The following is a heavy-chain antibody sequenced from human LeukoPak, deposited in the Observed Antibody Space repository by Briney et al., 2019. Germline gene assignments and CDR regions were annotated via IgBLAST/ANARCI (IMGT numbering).Heavy chain of an antibody. V-gene: IGHV3-23*01. Sequence: GGSLRPSCAASGFTFSSYAMSWVRQAPGKGLEWVSAISGSGGSTYYADSVKGRFTISRGNSKNTLYLQMNSLRAEDTAVYYCAKGRGGSCYDCWGQGTLVTVSS. CDR1: GFTFSSYA. CDR2: ISGSGGST. D-gene: IGHD2-15*01. CDR3: AKGRGGSCYDC. J-gene: IGHJ4*02.